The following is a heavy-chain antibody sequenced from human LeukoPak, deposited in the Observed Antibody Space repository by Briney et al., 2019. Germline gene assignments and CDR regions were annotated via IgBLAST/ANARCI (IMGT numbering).Heavy chain of an antibody. V-gene: IGHV1-18*01. CDR3: ARDQWFGESLGWFDP. CDR1: GYTFTSYG. J-gene: IGHJ5*02. CDR2: ISAYNGNT. D-gene: IGHD3-10*01. Sequence: GASVKVFCKASGYTFTSYGISWVRQAPGQGLEWMGWISAYNGNTNYAQKLQGRVTMTTDTSTSTAYMELRSLRSDDTAVYYCARDQWFGESLGWFDPWGQGTLVTVSS.